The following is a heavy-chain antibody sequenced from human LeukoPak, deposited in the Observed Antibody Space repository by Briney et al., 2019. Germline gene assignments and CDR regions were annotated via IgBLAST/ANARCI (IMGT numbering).Heavy chain of an antibody. V-gene: IGHV4-30-2*01. CDR3: ARVATMVRGVTSGAFDI. CDR1: GGSISSGGYY. Sequence: SQTLSLTCTVTGGSISSGGYYWSWIRQPPGKGLEWIGYIYHSGSTYYNPSLKSRVTISVDRSKNQFSLKLSSVTAADTAVYYCARVATMVRGVTSGAFDIWGQGTMVTVSS. J-gene: IGHJ3*02. D-gene: IGHD3-10*01. CDR2: IYHSGST.